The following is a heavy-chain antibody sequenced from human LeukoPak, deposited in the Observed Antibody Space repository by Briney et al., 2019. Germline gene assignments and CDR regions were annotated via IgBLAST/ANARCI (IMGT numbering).Heavy chain of an antibody. CDR3: ARRRIAAAAYFDY. CDR1: GCTIRSSSYY. D-gene: IGHD6-13*01. V-gene: IGHV4-39*01. Sequence: SETPSLTCTVSGCTIRSSSYYWGWMRQPPGKGLEWFGSIYYSGSTYYNPSLKSRVTISVDTSKNQFSLKLSSVTAADTAVYYCARRRIAAAAYFDYWGQGTLVTVSS. J-gene: IGHJ4*02. CDR2: IYYSGST.